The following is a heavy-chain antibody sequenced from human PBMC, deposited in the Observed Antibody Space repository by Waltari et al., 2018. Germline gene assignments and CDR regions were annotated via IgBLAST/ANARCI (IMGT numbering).Heavy chain of an antibody. J-gene: IGHJ4*02. D-gene: IGHD6-19*01. Sequence: QVRLQQWGAGLLKPSETLSLTCVVSGGSLSGYYWSWIRQPPGRGLEWIGEVNSGGTTNYNPSRKSRITVSIDTSTNQFSLNLNSVTAADTAVYYCAKQVAGSGWYLGWGQGTLVSVSS. CDR1: GGSLSGYY. CDR2: VNSGGTT. CDR3: AKQVAGSGWYLG. V-gene: IGHV4-34*01.